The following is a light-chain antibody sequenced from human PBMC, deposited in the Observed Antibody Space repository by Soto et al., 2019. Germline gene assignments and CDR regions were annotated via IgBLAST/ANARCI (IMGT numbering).Light chain of an antibody. Sequence: DIVLTQSPGTLSLSPGERATLSCRASQSVSSSFLAWYQQKPGQAPRLLIYGASSRATGIPDRFSGSGSGTDFTINISRLEPEDFAVYYCQQYDSSPRTFGKGTKMEIK. CDR1: QSVSSSF. J-gene: IGKJ1*01. V-gene: IGKV3-20*01. CDR2: GAS. CDR3: QQYDSSPRT.